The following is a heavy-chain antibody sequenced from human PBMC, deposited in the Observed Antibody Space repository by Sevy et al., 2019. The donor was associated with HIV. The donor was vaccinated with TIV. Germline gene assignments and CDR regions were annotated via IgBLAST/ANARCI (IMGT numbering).Heavy chain of an antibody. CDR1: GFIFSTSP. J-gene: IGHJ4*02. CDR3: AKDDLGSIDY. D-gene: IGHD3-10*01. CDR2: LSYDDSDE. V-gene: IGHV3-30-3*02. Sequence: GGSLRLSCAASGFIFSTSPMHWVRQAPGKGLECVAILSYDDSDENYADSVKGRFTISRDNSKNTLYLQMNSLRTGDTAVYYCAKDDLGSIDYWGQGTLVTVSS.